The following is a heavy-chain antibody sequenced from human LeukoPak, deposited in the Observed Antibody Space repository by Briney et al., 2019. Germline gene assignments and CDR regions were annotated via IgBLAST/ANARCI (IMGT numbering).Heavy chain of an antibody. CDR3: ARGHYGLDY. D-gene: IGHD3-16*01. V-gene: IGHV3-7*01. CDR1: GFTVSSHW. J-gene: IGHJ4*02. CDR2: INPDGSEK. Sequence: GGSLRLSCAASGFTVSSHWMSWVRQAPGKGLEWVASINPDGSEKYDVDSVKGRFSISRDNAQNSLYLQWNSLRAEDTAMYYCARGHYGLDYWGQGTLVTVSS.